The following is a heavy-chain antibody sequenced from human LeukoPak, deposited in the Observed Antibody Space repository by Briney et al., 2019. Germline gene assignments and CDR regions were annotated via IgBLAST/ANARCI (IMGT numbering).Heavy chain of an antibody. CDR2: INPNSGGT. D-gene: IGHD6-19*01. V-gene: IGHV1-2*02. CDR1: GYTFTGYY. Sequence: ASVKVSCKASGYTFTGYYMHWVRQAPGQGLEWMGLINPNSGGTNYAQKFQGRVTMTRDTSISTAYMELSRLRSDDTAVYYCARAEWLVLRDDYWGQGTLVTVSS. CDR3: ARAEWLVLRDDY. J-gene: IGHJ4*02.